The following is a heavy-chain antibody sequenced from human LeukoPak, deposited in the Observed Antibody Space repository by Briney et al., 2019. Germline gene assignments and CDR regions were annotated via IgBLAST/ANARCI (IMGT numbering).Heavy chain of an antibody. Sequence: PSETLSLTCTVSGYSISSGYYWGWIRQPPGKGLEWIGSIYHSGSTYYNPSLKGRVTISVDTSKNQFSLKLSSVTAADTAVYYCARDLGVRGVVDYWGQGTLVTVSS. CDR1: GYSISSGYY. V-gene: IGHV4-38-2*02. J-gene: IGHJ4*02. D-gene: IGHD3-10*01. CDR2: IYHSGST. CDR3: ARDLGVRGVVDY.